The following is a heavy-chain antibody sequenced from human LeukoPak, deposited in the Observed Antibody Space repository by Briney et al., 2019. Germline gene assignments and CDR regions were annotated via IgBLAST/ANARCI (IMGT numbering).Heavy chain of an antibody. CDR2: ISGSGSST. J-gene: IGHJ4*02. Sequence: GGSLRLSCAASGFTFSSYAMSWVRQAPGKGLEWISTISGSGSSTDFADSVKGRFTISRDNSKNTLNLQMNNLRAEDTAVYYCAKDLRVGATDCYFDYWGQGTLVTVSS. CDR1: GFTFSSYA. V-gene: IGHV3-23*01. D-gene: IGHD1-26*01. CDR3: AKDLRVGATDCYFDY.